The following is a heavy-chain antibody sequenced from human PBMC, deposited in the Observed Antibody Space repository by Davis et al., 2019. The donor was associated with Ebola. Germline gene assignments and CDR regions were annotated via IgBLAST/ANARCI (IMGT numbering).Heavy chain of an antibody. Sequence: GESLKISCKGSGYSFTSYWIGWVRQMPGKGLEWMGIIYPGDSDTRYSPSFQGQATISADNSTTTAYLQWSSLKASDTAMYYCARHLGVQWPVVGGHWFDPWSQGTLVTVSS. CDR3: ARHLGVQWPVVGGHWFDP. V-gene: IGHV5-51*01. J-gene: IGHJ5*02. D-gene: IGHD6-19*01. CDR2: IYPGDSDT. CDR1: GYSFTSYW.